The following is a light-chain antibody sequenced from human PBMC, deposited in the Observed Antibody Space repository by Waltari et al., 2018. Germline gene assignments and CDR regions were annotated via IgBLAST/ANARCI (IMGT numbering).Light chain of an antibody. V-gene: IGKV4-1*01. CDR1: QSVLYSSNNKTY. Sequence: DVVMTQSPDSLAVSLGEMATITCKSSQSVLYSSNNKTYLAWYQQKPGQPPKLLLYWASTRASGAPDRFSGSGSGTDFTLTISSLQAEDVAVYYCHQYYTTPRTFGQGTRVEIK. J-gene: IGKJ1*01. CDR2: WAS. CDR3: HQYYTTPRT.